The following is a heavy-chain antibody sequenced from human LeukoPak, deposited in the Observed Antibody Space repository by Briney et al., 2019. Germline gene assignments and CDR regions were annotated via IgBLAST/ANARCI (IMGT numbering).Heavy chain of an antibody. CDR3: ARGRVATVPYYYYYMDV. Sequence: SETLSLTCAVYGGSFSGYYWSWIRQPPGKGLEWIGEINHSGSTNYNPSLKSRVTISVDTSKNQFSLKLSSVTAADTAVYYCARGRVATVPYYYYYMDVWGKGTTVTVSS. J-gene: IGHJ6*03. CDR1: GGSFSGYY. V-gene: IGHV4-34*01. D-gene: IGHD5-12*01. CDR2: INHSGST.